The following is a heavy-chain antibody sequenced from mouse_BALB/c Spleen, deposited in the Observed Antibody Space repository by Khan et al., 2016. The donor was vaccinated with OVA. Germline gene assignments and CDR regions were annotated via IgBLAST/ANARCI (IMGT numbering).Heavy chain of an antibody. V-gene: IGHV1-7*01. CDR3: TRDRIDY. J-gene: IGHJ2*01. CDR2: INPTSGYT. CDR1: GYTFTTYW. Sequence: VQLLESGAELAKPGASVKLSCTASGYTFTTYWMPWVHQRPGQGLEWIGSINPTSGYTDYTEKFKDKATLSAVNSSSTADMQLRSLTSEDSAVYYCTRDRIDYWGQGTTLTVSS.